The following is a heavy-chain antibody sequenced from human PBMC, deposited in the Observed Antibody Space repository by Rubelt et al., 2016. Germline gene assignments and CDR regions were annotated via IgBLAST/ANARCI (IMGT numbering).Heavy chain of an antibody. V-gene: IGHV4-59*01. CDR1: GGSISRYY. Sequence: QVQLQESGPGLVKPSETLSLTCTVSGGSISRYYWSWIRQPPGKGLEWLGYIYYSWSTKYNPSLKSRVTISVDTSKNQFSLKLSSVTAADTAVYYCARAGIAARLRLVDYWGHGTLVTVSS. CDR2: IYYSWST. D-gene: IGHD6-6*01. J-gene: IGHJ4*01. CDR3: ARAGIAARLRLVDY.